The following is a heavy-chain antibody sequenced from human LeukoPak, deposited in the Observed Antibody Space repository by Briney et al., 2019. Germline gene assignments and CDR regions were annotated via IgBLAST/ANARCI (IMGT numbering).Heavy chain of an antibody. CDR1: GYTFINYG. J-gene: IGHJ5*02. CDR2: ISAYNGNT. D-gene: IGHD3-16*01. CDR3: AKCASPNSYGYVEWFDP. Sequence: EASVKVSCKASGYTFINYGVTWVRQAPGQGLEWMGWISAYNGNTNYAQNLQGRVTTTTDTSTSTAYMELRSLRSDDTAVYYCAKCASPNSYGYVEWFDPWGQGTLVTVSS. V-gene: IGHV1-18*01.